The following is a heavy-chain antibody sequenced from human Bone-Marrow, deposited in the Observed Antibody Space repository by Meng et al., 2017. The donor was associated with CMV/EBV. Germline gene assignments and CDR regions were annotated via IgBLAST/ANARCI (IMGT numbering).Heavy chain of an antibody. D-gene: IGHD3-16*01. Sequence: GESLKISCAASGSTFSDYYMSWIGQAPGKGLEWVSYISSSGSTIYYADSVKGRFTISRDNAKNSLYLQMNSLRAEYTAVYYCASEQDMGVYWGQGTLVTVSS. CDR2: ISSSGSTI. CDR1: GSTFSDYY. CDR3: ASEQDMGVY. V-gene: IGHV3-11*01. J-gene: IGHJ4*02.